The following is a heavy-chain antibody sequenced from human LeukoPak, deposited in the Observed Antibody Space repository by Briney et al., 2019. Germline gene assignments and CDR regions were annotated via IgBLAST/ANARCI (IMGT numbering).Heavy chain of an antibody. Sequence: SETLSLTCTVSGGSINTYNWSWIRPPAGKGLEWIGRIYSSGTTHYTPPLKSRVTMSVDTSKNQFSLKLSSVTAADTAVYYCARDVQGAYCSSTSCYNWFDPWGQGTLVTVSS. V-gene: IGHV4-4*07. J-gene: IGHJ5*02. CDR3: ARDVQGAYCSSTSCYNWFDP. CDR2: IYSSGTT. D-gene: IGHD2-2*01. CDR1: GGSINTYN.